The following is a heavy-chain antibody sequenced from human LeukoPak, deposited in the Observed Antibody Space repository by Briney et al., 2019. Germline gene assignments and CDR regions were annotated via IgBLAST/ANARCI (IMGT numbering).Heavy chain of an antibody. D-gene: IGHD5-18*01. CDR3: ARNVDTAVGGDY. CDR1: GGTFSSYA. V-gene: IGHV1-69*04. J-gene: IGHJ4*02. CDR2: IIPILGIA. Sequence: ASVKVSCKASGGTFSSYAISWVRQAPGQGLEWMGRIIPILGIANYAQKFQGRVTITADKSTSTAYMELSSLRSEDTAVYYCARNVDTAVGGDYWGQGTLVTVSS.